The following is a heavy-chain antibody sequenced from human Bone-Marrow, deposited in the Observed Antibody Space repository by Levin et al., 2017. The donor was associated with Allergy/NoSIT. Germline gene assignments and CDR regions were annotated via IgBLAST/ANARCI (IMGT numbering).Heavy chain of an antibody. CDR2: IYHSGNT. CDR3: ARLPNFSYYMDV. Sequence: SETLSLTCAVSGDSIDNGNWWSWVRQPPGEGLEWIGEIYHSGNTNYNPSLKSRLTISVDKSKDQFSLKLSSVTAADTAVYFCARLPNFSYYMDVWGKGTTVIVSS. CDR1: GDSIDNGNW. V-gene: IGHV4-4*02. J-gene: IGHJ6*03.